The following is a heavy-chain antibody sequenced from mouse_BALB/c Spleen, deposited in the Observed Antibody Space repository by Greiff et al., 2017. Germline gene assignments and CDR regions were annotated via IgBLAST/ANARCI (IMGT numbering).Heavy chain of an antibody. CDR3: AGVGGYDYDEVAY. CDR2: INPSNGRT. J-gene: IGHJ3*01. D-gene: IGHD2-4*01. Sequence: QVQLQQPGAELVKPGASVKLSCKASGYTFTSYWMHWVKQRPGQGLEWIGEINPSNGRTNYNEKFKSKATLTVDKSSSTAYMQLSNVTSEDSAVYYCAGVGGYDYDEVAYWGQGTLVTVSA. V-gene: IGHV1S81*02. CDR1: GYTFTSYW.